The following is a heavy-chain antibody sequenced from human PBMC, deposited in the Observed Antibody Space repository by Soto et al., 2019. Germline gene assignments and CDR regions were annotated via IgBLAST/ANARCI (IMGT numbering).Heavy chain of an antibody. CDR3: ARDYYDSSGYNWFDP. Sequence: SETLSLTCAFYGWSFSGYYWSWIRQPPGKGLEWIGEVNHSGSTNYNPSFKSRVAISVDESKNQFSLKLNSVTPEDTAVYYCARDYYDSSGYNWFDPWGQGTLVTVSS. V-gene: IGHV4-34*01. CDR2: VNHSGST. J-gene: IGHJ5*02. D-gene: IGHD3-22*01. CDR1: GWSFSGYY.